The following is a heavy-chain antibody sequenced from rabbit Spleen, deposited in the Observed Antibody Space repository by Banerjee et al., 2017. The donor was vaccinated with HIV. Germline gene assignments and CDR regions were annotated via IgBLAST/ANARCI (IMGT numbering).Heavy chain of an antibody. CDR1: GFSFSNNYY. Sequence: QSLEESGGDLVKPGASLTLTCTASGFSFSNNYYMCWVRQAPGKGLEWIACIYAGSSATTYYADWAKGRFTISKTSSTTVTLQMTSLTAADTATYFCARDTGSSFSSYGMDLWGPGTLVTVS. J-gene: IGHJ6*01. CDR3: ARDTGSSFSSYGMDL. CDR2: IYAGSSATT. V-gene: IGHV1S40*01. D-gene: IGHD8-1*01.